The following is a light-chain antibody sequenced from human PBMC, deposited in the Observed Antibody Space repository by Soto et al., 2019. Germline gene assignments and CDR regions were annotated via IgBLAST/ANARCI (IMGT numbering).Light chain of an antibody. CDR2: GAS. CDR1: QSVRSTY. Sequence: EIVLTQSPGILSLSPGERATLSCRASQSVRSTYLAWYQQKPGQAPRLLIHGASSRATGIPDRFSGSGSGTDFTLTISRLEPEDFAVYYCQYYSSSPSITFGQGTRLDIK. CDR3: QYYSSSPSIT. V-gene: IGKV3-20*01. J-gene: IGKJ5*01.